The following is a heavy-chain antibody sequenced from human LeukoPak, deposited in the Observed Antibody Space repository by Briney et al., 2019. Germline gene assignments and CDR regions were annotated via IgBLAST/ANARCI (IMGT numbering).Heavy chain of an antibody. Sequence: PGGSLRLSCAASGFTFSSYSMNWVRQAPGKGLEWVSSISSSSSYIYYADSVKGRFTISRDNAKNSLYLQMNSLRAEDTAVYYCAKTSLRGYYTDAFDIWGQGTMVTVSS. J-gene: IGHJ3*02. CDR3: AKTSLRGYYTDAFDI. D-gene: IGHD3-22*01. V-gene: IGHV3-21*01. CDR1: GFTFSSYS. CDR2: ISSSSSYI.